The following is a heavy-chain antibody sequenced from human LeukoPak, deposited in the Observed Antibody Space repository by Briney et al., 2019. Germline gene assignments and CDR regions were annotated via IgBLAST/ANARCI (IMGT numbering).Heavy chain of an antibody. CDR1: GGSFSGYY. Sequence: SETLSLTCAVYGGSFSGYYWSWIRQPPGKGLEWIGEINHSGSTNYNPSLKSRVTISVDTSKNQFSLKLSSVTAADTAVYYCARGRGFQQQLVRRATEDYRGQGTLVTVSS. J-gene: IGHJ4*02. CDR2: INHSGST. D-gene: IGHD6-13*01. CDR3: ARGRGFQQQLVRRATEDY. V-gene: IGHV4-34*01.